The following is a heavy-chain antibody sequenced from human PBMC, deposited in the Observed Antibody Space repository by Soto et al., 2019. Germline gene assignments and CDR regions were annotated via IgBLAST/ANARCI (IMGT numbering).Heavy chain of an antibody. Sequence: AQLVESGGGVVQPGGSLRLSCAASGFTFSRYGMHWVRQAPGKGLEWVAVMSYDGNNKYYADSVKGRFTVSRDNSRNTQYLQMNSLKVEDTAVYFCAKGFLSGGYCANGVCYHFDYWGQGTPVTVSS. CDR2: MSYDGNNK. CDR1: GFTFSRYG. D-gene: IGHD2-8*01. V-gene: IGHV3-30*18. CDR3: AKGFLSGGYCANGVCYHFDY. J-gene: IGHJ4*02.